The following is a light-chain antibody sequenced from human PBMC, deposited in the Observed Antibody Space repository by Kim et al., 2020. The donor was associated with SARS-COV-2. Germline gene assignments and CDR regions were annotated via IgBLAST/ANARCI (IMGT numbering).Light chain of an antibody. CDR1: QHSNSH. CDR3: QQSYMSPVT. CDR2: AAS. Sequence: DIQITQSPSSLSASVGDRVTITCRTSQHSNSHLNWYHQKPGRAPKLLIYAASTLQGGVPSRFSGSGSETDFTLTISSLQPEDFATYFCQQSYMSPVTFGPGTKVDI. V-gene: IGKV1-39*01. J-gene: IGKJ3*01.